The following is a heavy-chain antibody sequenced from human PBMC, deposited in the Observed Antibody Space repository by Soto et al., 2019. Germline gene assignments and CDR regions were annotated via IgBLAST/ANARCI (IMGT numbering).Heavy chain of an antibody. CDR2: IYYSGST. CDR1: GGSISSGDYY. V-gene: IGHV4-30-4*01. Sequence: PSETLSLTCTVSGGSISSGDYYWSWIRQPPGKGLEWIGYIYYSGSTYYNPSLKSRVTISVDTSKNQFSLKLSSVTAADTAVYYCAREHREYDYVWGSYRRKSFFDYWGQGTLVTVSS. J-gene: IGHJ4*02. D-gene: IGHD3-16*02. CDR3: AREHREYDYVWGSYRRKSFFDY.